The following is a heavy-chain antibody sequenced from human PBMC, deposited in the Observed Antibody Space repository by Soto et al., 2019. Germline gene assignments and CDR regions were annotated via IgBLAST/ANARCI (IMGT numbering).Heavy chain of an antibody. CDR1: GGSISSSSYY. Sequence: QLQLQESGPGLVKPSETLSLTCTVSGGSISSSSYYWGGIRQPPGKGLEWIGSIYYSGSTYYNPSLKSRDTISVDTSKNQFSLKLSSVTAADTAVYYCARHAVLWFGELRSYYMYVWGKGTTVTVSS. V-gene: IGHV4-39*01. D-gene: IGHD3-10*01. CDR2: IYYSGST. CDR3: ARHAVLWFGELRSYYMYV. J-gene: IGHJ6*03.